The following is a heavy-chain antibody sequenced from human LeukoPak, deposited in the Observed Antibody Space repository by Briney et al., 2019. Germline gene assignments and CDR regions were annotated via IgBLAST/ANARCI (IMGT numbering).Heavy chain of an antibody. Sequence: ASVKVSCKASGYTFTAYYIHWVRQAPGQGLEWMGRIDPNSGDTKYAQKFQDRVTMTRDTSMNTAYMEISSLRYDDTAVYYCARDYVYYNSGWDDTFDIWGQGTMVTVSS. V-gene: IGHV1-2*06. J-gene: IGHJ3*02. CDR3: ARDYVYYNSGWDDTFDI. CDR1: GYTFTAYY. CDR2: IDPNSGDT. D-gene: IGHD6-19*01.